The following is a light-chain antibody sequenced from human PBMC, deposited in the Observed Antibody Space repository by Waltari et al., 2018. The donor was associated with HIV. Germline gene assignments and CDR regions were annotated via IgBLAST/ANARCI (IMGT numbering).Light chain of an antibody. CDR3: QQYNNWPRT. Sequence: EIVMTQSPATLSVSPGERATLSCRASQSVSSNLAWYQQKPGQAPRLLIYGAFTRGTGIPARFSGSGSGTEFTLTISSLQSEDFAVYYCQQYNNWPRTFGQGTKVEI. J-gene: IGKJ1*01. CDR2: GAF. V-gene: IGKV3-15*01. CDR1: QSVSSN.